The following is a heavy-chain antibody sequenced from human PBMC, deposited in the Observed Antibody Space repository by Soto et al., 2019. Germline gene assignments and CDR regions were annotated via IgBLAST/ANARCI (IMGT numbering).Heavy chain of an antibody. Sequence: PGGSLRLSCAASGFTVSSNYMSWVRQAPGKGLEWVSVIYSGGSTYYADSVKGRFTISRDNSTNTLYLQMNSLRAEDTAVYYCARDPPRCSRSWHYYCLDVWGQGTTVTVSS. D-gene: IGHD3-10*02. CDR3: ARDPPRCSRSWHYYCLDV. J-gene: IGHJ6*02. V-gene: IGHV3-53*01. CDR1: GFTVSSNY. CDR2: IYSGGST.